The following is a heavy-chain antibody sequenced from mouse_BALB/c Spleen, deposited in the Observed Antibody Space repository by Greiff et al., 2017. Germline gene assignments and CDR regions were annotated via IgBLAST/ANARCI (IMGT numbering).Heavy chain of an antibody. V-gene: IGHV5-6*02. D-gene: IGHD2-4*01. CDR3: ARHGATMITHFDY. CDR1: GFTFSSYG. Sequence: DVKLVEFGGDLVKPGGSLKLSCAASGFTFSSYGMSWVRQTPDKRLEWVATISSGGSYTYYPDSVKGRFTISRDNAKNTLYLQMSSLKSEDTAMYYCARHGATMITHFDYWGQGTTLTVSS. CDR2: ISSGGSYT. J-gene: IGHJ2*01.